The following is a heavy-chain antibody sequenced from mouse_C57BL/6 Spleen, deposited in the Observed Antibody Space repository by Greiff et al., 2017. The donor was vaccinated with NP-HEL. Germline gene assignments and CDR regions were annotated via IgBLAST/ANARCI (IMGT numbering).Heavy chain of an antibody. CDR2: IDPSDSYT. CDR1: GYTFTSYW. J-gene: IGHJ4*01. Sequence: QVQLQQPGAEPVKPGASVKLSCKASGYTFTSYWMQWVKQRPGQGLEWIGEIDPSDSYTNYNQKFKGKATLTVDTSSSTAYMQLSSLTSEDSAVYYCARWGDYWGQGTSVTVSS. V-gene: IGHV1-50*01. CDR3: ARWGDY.